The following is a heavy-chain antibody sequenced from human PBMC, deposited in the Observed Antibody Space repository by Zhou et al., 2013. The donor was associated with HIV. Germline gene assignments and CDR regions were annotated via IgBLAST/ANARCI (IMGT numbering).Heavy chain of an antibody. CDR2: IIPIFGTA. Sequence: QVQLVQSGAEVKKPGSSVKVSCKASGGTFSSYAISWVRQAPGQGLEWMGGIIPIFGTANYAQKFQGRVTITTDESTSTAYMELSSLRSEDTAVYYCAREPLPPNPLDCSSTSCYLGASYMDVWGKGTTVTVSS. CDR1: GGTFSSYA. D-gene: IGHD2-2*01. J-gene: IGHJ6*03. CDR3: AREPLPPNPLDCSSTSCYLGASYMDV. V-gene: IGHV1-69*05.